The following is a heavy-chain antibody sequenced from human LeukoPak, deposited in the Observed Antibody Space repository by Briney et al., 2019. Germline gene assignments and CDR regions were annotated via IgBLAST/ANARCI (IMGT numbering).Heavy chain of an antibody. D-gene: IGHD4-23*01. Sequence: SGPTLVNPTQTLTLTCTFSGFSLSTSGVGVGWIRQPPGKVLEWLALIYWDDDKRYSPSLKSRLTITKDTSKNQVVLTMTNMDPVDTATYYCARDGGNGPYYYYYMDVWGKGTTVTVSS. J-gene: IGHJ6*03. CDR1: GFSLSTSGVG. CDR2: IYWDDDK. V-gene: IGHV2-5*02. CDR3: ARDGGNGPYYYYYMDV.